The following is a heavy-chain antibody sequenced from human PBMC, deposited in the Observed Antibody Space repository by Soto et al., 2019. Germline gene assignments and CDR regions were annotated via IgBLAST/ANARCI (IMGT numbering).Heavy chain of an antibody. CDR1: LFSLSTRGLC. CDR3: ARRYYDSSCDAFEI. J-gene: IGHJ3*02. CDR2: IDWDGDK. Sequence: SGPTLVNPTQNLPLTCNFSLFSLSTRGLCVSWLRQPPGKALEWLALIDWDGDKYYTTSLKTRLTISRDTSENQVFLTMTNMDRVDTAAYFGARRYYDSSCDAFEIRGQGT. V-gene: IGHV2-70*01. D-gene: IGHD3-22*01.